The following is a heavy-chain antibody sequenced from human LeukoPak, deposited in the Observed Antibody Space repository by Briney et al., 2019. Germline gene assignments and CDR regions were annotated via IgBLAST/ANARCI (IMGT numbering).Heavy chain of an antibody. V-gene: IGHV4-39*07. CDR1: GGSISSSSYY. CDR3: ARDGGHSSWYRGNYMDV. J-gene: IGHJ6*03. CDR2: IYYSGST. D-gene: IGHD6-13*01. Sequence: SSETLSLTCTVSGGSISSSSYYWGWIRQPPGKGLEWIGSIYYSGSTYYNPSLKSRVTISVDTSKNQFSLKLSSVTAADTAVYYCARDGGHSSWYRGNYMDVWGKGTTVTVSS.